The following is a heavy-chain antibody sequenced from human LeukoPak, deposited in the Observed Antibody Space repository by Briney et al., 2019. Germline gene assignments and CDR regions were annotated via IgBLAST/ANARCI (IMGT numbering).Heavy chain of an antibody. J-gene: IGHJ5*02. CDR3: ARESYDSSGYYYVGWFDP. D-gene: IGHD3-22*01. CDR1: GGTFSSYA. V-gene: IGHV1-69*01. Sequence: SVKVSCKASGGTFSSYAISWVRQAPGQGLEWMGGIIPTFGTANYAQKFQGRVTITADESTSTAYMELSSLRSEDTAVYYCARESYDSSGYYYVGWFDPWGQGTLVTVSS. CDR2: IIPTFGTA.